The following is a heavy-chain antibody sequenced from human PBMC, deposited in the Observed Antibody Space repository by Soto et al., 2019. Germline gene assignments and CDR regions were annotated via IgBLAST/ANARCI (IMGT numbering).Heavy chain of an antibody. D-gene: IGHD2-2*01. Sequence: GGSLRLSCAASGFTVSSNYMSWLRQAPGKGLEWLSVMYSDGSTYYADSVKGRFRTSRDNSKNTLYLQMNSLGVEDTAMYYCARDAQAYCTSTTCSLNWFDPWGQGTLVTVSS. CDR1: GFTVSSNY. J-gene: IGHJ5*02. V-gene: IGHV3-66*01. CDR2: MYSDGST. CDR3: ARDAQAYCTSTTCSLNWFDP.